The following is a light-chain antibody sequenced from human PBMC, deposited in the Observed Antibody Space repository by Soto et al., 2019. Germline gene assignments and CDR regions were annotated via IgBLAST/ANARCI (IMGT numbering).Light chain of an antibody. CDR3: SSYTSSSTAG. CDR1: SSDVGGYNY. J-gene: IGLJ1*01. Sequence: QSVLTQPASVSGSPGQSITISCTGTSSDVGGYNYVSWYQQHPGKASKLMIYYVSNRPSGVSNRFSGSKSGNTASLTISGLQAEDEADYYCSSYTSSSTAGFGTGTKVTVL. V-gene: IGLV2-14*01. CDR2: YVS.